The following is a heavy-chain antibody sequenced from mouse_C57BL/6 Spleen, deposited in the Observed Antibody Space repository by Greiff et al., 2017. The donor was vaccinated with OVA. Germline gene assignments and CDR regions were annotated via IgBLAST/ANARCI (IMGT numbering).Heavy chain of an antibody. CDR3: ARDWTSFAY. V-gene: IGHV7-3*01. Sequence: VQLKESGGGLVQPGGSLSLSCAASGFTFTDYYMSWVRQPPGKALEWLGFIRNKANGYTTEYSASVKGRFTISRDNSQSILYLQMNALRAEDSATYYCARDWTSFAYWGQGTLVTVSA. CDR1: GFTFTDYY. D-gene: IGHD4-1*01. CDR2: IRNKANGYTT. J-gene: IGHJ3*01.